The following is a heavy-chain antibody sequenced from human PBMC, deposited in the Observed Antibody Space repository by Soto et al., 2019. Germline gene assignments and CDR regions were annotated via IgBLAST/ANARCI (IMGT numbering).Heavy chain of an antibody. CDR3: ARVGIAARGFDY. V-gene: IGHV3-30-3*01. CDR2: ISYDGSNK. D-gene: IGHD6-6*01. J-gene: IGHJ4*02. Sequence: QVQLVESGGGVVQPGRSLRLSCAASGFTFSSYAMHWVRQAPGKGLEWVAVISYDGSNKYYADSVKGRFTISRDNSKNTLYLHMNSLRAEDTAVYYCARVGIAARGFDYWGQGTLVTVSS. CDR1: GFTFSSYA.